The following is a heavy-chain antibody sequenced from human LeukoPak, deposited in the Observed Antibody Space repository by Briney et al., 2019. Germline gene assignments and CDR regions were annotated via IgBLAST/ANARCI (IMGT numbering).Heavy chain of an antibody. D-gene: IGHD3-10*01. V-gene: IGHV3-48*03. J-gene: IGHJ4*02. CDR3: ARAGLGEFDY. CDR1: GFTFSSDE. Sequence: GGSLRLSCAASGFTFSSDEMNWVRQAPGKGLEWGSYSSSSGSTIYYADSVKGRFTISRDNAKNSLYLQMNSLRAEDTAVYYCARAGLGEFDYWGQGTLVTVSS. CDR2: SSSSGSTI.